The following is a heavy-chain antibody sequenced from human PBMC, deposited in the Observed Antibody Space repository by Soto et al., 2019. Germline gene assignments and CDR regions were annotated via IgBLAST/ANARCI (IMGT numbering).Heavy chain of an antibody. D-gene: IGHD3-16*02. CDR2: IYYSGST. CDR3: ARVHYDYVWGSYRPGWFDP. J-gene: IGHJ5*02. CDR1: GGSISSSSYY. Sequence: SETLSLTCTVSGGSISSSSYYWGWIRQPPGKGLEWIGSIYYSGSTYYNPSLKSRVTISVDTSKNQFSLKLSSVTAADTAVYYCARVHYDYVWGSYRPGWFDPWGQGTLVTVSS. V-gene: IGHV4-39*01.